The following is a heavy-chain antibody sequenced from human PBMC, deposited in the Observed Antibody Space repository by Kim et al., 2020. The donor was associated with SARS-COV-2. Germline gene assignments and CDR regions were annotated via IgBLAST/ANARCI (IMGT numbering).Heavy chain of an antibody. CDR3: ARDWGGYSSSSVGY. CDR2: ISSSGTYI. V-gene: IGHV3-21*01. D-gene: IGHD5-18*01. J-gene: IGHJ4*02. Sequence: GGSLRLSCAASGFTFSSFTMNWVRQAPGKGLEWVSSISSSGTYIYYADSVKGRFTISRDNAEKSLYLQMNSLRDEDTAVYFCARDWGGYSSSSVGYWGQGALVTVSS. CDR1: GFTFSSFT.